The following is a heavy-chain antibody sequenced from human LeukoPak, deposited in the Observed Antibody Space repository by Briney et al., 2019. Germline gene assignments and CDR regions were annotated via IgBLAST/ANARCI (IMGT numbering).Heavy chain of an antibody. CDR1: GFTFSSYW. CDR2: INHSGST. V-gene: IGHV4-34*01. Sequence: GSLRLSCAASGFTFSSYWMHWVRQPPGKGLEWIGEINHSGSTNYNPSLKSRVTISVDTSKNQFSLKLSSVTAADTAVYYCARGNPGYYYDSSGYYPKDAFDIWGQGTMVTVSS. D-gene: IGHD3-22*01. J-gene: IGHJ3*02. CDR3: ARGNPGYYYDSSGYYPKDAFDI.